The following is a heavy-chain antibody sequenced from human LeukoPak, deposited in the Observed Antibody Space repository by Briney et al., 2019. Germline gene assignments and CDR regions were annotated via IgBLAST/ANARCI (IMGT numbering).Heavy chain of an antibody. V-gene: IGHV4-28*03. CDR2: IYYSGTT. CDR3: ARDLGYGDPFDY. J-gene: IGHJ4*02. CDR1: GYSISSNNW. Sequence: SDTLSLTCAVSGYSISSNNWWGWIRQLPGKGLEWIGYIYYSGTTYYNPSLKSRVTISVDTSKNQFSLKLSSVTAADTAVYYCARDLGYGDPFDYWGQGTLVTVSS. D-gene: IGHD4-17*01.